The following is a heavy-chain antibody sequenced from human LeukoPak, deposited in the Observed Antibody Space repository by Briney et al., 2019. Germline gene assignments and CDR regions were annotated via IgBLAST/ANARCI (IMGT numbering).Heavy chain of an antibody. CDR1: GFTFSSYS. CDR3: ARGGSLGYLLNAFDI. CDR2: ISSSSSYI. D-gene: IGHD3-3*01. Sequence: PGGSLRLSCAASGFTFSSYSMNWVRQAPGKGLEWVSSISSSSSYIYYADSVKGRFTISRDNAKNSLYLQMNSLRAEDTAVYYCARGGSLGYLLNAFDIWGQGTTVTV. J-gene: IGHJ3*02. V-gene: IGHV3-21*01.